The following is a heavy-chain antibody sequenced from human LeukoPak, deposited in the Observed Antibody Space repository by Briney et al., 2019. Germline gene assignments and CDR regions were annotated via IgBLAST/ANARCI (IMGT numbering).Heavy chain of an antibody. V-gene: IGHV3-23*01. D-gene: IGHD3-10*02. CDR1: GFTFSGYG. CDR2: ISGSGGST. J-gene: IGHJ6*04. Sequence: GGTLRLSCAASGFTFSGYGMSWVRQAPGKGLEWVSAISGSGGSTYYADSVKGRFTISRDNVKNSLYLQMNSLRAEDTAVYYCAELGITMIGGVWGKGTTVTISS. CDR3: AELGITMIGGV.